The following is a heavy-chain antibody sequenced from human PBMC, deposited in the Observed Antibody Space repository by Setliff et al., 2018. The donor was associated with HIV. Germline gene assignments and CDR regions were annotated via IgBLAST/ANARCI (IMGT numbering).Heavy chain of an antibody. CDR2: INPNTGGT. Sequence: ASVKVSCKSSGYTFTGHYIHWVRQAPGQGLEWMGWINPNTGGTNYAQKFQGRVTMTRDTSISTAYMELSRLRSDDTAVYYCAREFGAGIRQIVAGEFYYMDVWGKGTTVTVSS. J-gene: IGHJ6*03. CDR1: GYTFTGHY. V-gene: IGHV1-2*02. CDR3: AREFGAGIRQIVAGEFYYMDV. D-gene: IGHD5-12*01.